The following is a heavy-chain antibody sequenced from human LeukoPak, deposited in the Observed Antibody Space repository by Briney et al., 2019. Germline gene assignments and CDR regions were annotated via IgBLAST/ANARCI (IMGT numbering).Heavy chain of an antibody. Sequence: SETLSLTCTVSGGSISSYYWSWIRQPPGKGLEWIGYIYYSGSTNYNPSLKSRVTISVDTSKNQFSLKLSSVTAADTAVYYCARDVSGGLLWFEELYDAFDIWGQGTMVTVSS. J-gene: IGHJ3*02. CDR3: ARDVSGGLLWFEELYDAFDI. V-gene: IGHV4-59*01. CDR1: GGSISSYY. CDR2: IYYSGST. D-gene: IGHD3-10*01.